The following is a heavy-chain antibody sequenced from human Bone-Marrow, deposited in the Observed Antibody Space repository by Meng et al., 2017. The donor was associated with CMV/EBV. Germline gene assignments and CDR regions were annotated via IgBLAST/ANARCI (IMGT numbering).Heavy chain of an antibody. CDR3: TTQIAVAGTYYYYYGMDV. CDR2: IDWDDDK. Sequence: SGPTLVKPTQTLTLTCTFSGFSLSTSGMCVSWVRQPPGKALEWLALIDWDDDKYYSTSLKTRLTISKDTSKNQVVLTMTNMDPVDTATYYCTTQIAVAGTYYYYYGMDVWGQGTTVTAP. J-gene: IGHJ6*02. CDR1: GFSLSTSGMC. V-gene: IGHV2-70*20. D-gene: IGHD6-19*01.